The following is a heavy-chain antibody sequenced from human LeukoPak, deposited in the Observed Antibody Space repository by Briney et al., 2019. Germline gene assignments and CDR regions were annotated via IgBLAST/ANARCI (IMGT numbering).Heavy chain of an antibody. D-gene: IGHD6-6*01. Sequence: QVQLVESGGGVVQPGRSLRLSCAASGFTFSSYAMHWVRQAPGKGLEWVAVISYDGSNKYYADSVKGRFTISRDNSKNTLYLQMNSLRAEDTAVYYCAKEEGYSSSFDYWGQGTLVTVSS. V-gene: IGHV3-30-3*01. CDR2: ISYDGSNK. CDR1: GFTFSSYA. CDR3: AKEEGYSSSFDY. J-gene: IGHJ4*02.